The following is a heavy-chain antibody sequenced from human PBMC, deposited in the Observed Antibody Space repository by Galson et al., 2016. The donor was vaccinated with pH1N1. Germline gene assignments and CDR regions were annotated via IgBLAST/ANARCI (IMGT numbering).Heavy chain of an antibody. CDR1: GFTFISYT. CDR3: ARDRGRPRQYAFDM. Sequence: SLRLSCAASGFTFISYTMNWVRQAPGKGLEWVSSISSNSFYMYYADSVKGRFTISRDNAKKTLYLQVNNLRVEDTAVYYCARDRGRPRQYAFDMWGQGTVVTVSS. V-gene: IGHV3-21*01. D-gene: IGHD2-15*01. CDR2: ISSNSFYM. J-gene: IGHJ3*02.